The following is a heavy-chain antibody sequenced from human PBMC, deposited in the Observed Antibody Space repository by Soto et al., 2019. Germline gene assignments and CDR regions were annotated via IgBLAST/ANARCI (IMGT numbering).Heavy chain of an antibody. J-gene: IGHJ6*02. CDR1: GGSITSGDYY. CDR3: ARSPHEGPTGGYGMEG. V-gene: IGHV4-30-4*01. D-gene: IGHD3-10*01. CDR2: SYSSGST. Sequence: QVQLQESGPGLVKPSQTLSLTCTVSGGSITSGDYYWTWIRQTPGKGLEWIGYSYSSGSTRYNPSLESRVYITVGPSKNQFPLKTSSLTAAYTAVYYRARSPHEGPTGGYGMEGWGPRTTVTLSS.